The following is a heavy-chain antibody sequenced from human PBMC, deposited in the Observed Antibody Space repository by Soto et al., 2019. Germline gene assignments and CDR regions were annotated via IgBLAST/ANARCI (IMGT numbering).Heavy chain of an antibody. Sequence: SEALSLTCTVSGGSISRYYWSWIRQPPGKGLEWIGYIYYSGSTNYNPSLKSRVTISVDTSKNQFSLKLSSVTAADTAVYYCARDLLVDDYVWGSYRWGAFDIWGQGTMVT. CDR3: ARDLLVDDYVWGSYRWGAFDI. D-gene: IGHD3-16*02. J-gene: IGHJ3*02. V-gene: IGHV4-59*01. CDR1: GGSISRYY. CDR2: IYYSGST.